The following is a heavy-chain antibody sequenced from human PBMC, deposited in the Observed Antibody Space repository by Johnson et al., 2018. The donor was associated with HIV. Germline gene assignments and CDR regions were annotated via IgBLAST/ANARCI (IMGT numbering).Heavy chain of an antibody. J-gene: IGHJ3*02. CDR3: TTGQMGGASDI. CDR1: GFTFSDYY. V-gene: IGHV3-23*04. Sequence: VQLVESGGGLVQPGGSLRLSCAASGFTFSDYYMNWVRQAPGKGLEWVSTISGSGDNTYYAASVKGRFTISRDNSKNTLYLQMNSLRAEDTALYYCTTGQMGGASDIWGQGTMVTVSS. D-gene: IGHD5-24*01. CDR2: ISGSGDNT.